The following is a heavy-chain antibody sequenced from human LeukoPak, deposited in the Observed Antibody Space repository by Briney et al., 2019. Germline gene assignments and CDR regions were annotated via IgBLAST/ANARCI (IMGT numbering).Heavy chain of an antibody. J-gene: IGHJ6*02. V-gene: IGHV3-48*01. CDR2: ISSSSSTI. Sequence: GGSLRLSCAASGFTFSSYSMNWVRQAPGKGLEWVSYISSSSSTIYYADSVKGRFTISRDNAKNSLYLQMNSLRAEDTAVYYCAREVSRLGPYYGMDVWGQGTTVTVSS. D-gene: IGHD4-11*01. CDR1: GFTFSSYS. CDR3: AREVSRLGPYYGMDV.